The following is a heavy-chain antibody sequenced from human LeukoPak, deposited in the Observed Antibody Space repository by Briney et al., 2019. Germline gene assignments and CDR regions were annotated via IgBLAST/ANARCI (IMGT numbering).Heavy chain of an antibody. Sequence: SETLSLTCTVSGGSISSYYWSWIRQPAGKGLEWIGRIYTSGSTNYNPSLKSRVTISVDTSKNQFSLKLRSVTAADTAVYYCARARNYYDNSGYYYGGDAFDIWAKGQWSPSLQ. V-gene: IGHV4-4*07. CDR2: IYTSGST. CDR3: ARARNYYDNSGYYYGGDAFDI. CDR1: GGSISSYY. J-gene: IGHJ3*02. D-gene: IGHD3-22*01.